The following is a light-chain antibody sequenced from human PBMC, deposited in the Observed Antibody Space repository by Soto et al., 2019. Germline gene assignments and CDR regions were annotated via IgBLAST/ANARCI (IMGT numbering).Light chain of an antibody. CDR2: DIT. CDR3: SSYAGSVV. J-gene: IGLJ2*01. V-gene: IGLV2-11*01. CDR1: SSDVGGYNY. Sequence: QSVLTQPRSVSGSPGQSVTISCSGTSSDVGGYNYVSWYQQHPGKAPKLMIFDITKRPSGVPDRFSGSKSGSTASLTISGLRAEDEADCYCSSYAGSVVFGGGTKVTVL.